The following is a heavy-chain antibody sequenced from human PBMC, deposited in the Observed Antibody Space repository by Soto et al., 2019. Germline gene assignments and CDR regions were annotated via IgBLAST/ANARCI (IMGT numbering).Heavy chain of an antibody. Sequence: PGGSLRLSCAASGFTFSSYCMSWVRQVPGKGLEWVGRIRKKTNSYSTEYAASVKGRFTISRDDSTNSIYLQMNSLKAEDTAVYFCAKTSTTSYFDFWGQGTLVTVSS. J-gene: IGHJ4*02. CDR1: GFTFSSYC. D-gene: IGHD4-17*01. CDR3: AKTSTTSYFDF. CDR2: IRKKTNSYST. V-gene: IGHV3-72*01.